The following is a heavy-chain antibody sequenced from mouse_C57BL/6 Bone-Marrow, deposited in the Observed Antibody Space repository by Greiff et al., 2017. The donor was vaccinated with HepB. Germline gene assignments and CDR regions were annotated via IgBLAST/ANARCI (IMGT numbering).Heavy chain of an antibody. CDR2: ISDGGSYT. CDR1: GFTFSSYA. Sequence: EVMLVESGGGLVKPGGSLKLSCAASGFTFSSYAMSWVRQTPEKRLEWVATISDGGSYTYYPDNVKGRFTISRDNAKNNLYLQMSHLKSEDTAMYYCARETGLLSWFAYWGQGTLVTVSA. CDR3: ARETGLLSWFAY. V-gene: IGHV5-4*01. J-gene: IGHJ3*01. D-gene: IGHD2-13*01.